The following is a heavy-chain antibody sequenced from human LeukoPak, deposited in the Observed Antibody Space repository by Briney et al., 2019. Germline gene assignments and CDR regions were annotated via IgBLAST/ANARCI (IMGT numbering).Heavy chain of an antibody. V-gene: IGHV3-74*01. CDR3: ARIKAYDYDYYFDY. D-gene: IGHD3-16*01. CDR1: GFTFSSYW. Sequence: GGSLRLSCAASGFTFSSYWMSWVRQAPGKGLVWVSRINSDGSSTSYADSVKGRFTISRDNAKNTLYLQMNSLRAEDTAVYYCARIKAYDYDYYFDYWGQGTLVTVSS. J-gene: IGHJ4*02. CDR2: INSDGSST.